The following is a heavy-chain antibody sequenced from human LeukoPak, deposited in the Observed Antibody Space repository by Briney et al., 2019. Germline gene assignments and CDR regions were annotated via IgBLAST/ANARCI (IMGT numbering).Heavy chain of an antibody. CDR2: IYYSGST. D-gene: IGHD3-10*01. CDR3: ASTLVRGVIAPFDY. V-gene: IGHV4-39*01. J-gene: IGHJ4*02. CDR1: GGSISSSRYY. Sequence: SETLSLTCTVSGGSISSSRYYWGWIRQPPGKGLEWIGTIYYSGSTYYNPSLKSRVTISVDTSKNLFSLKLSSVTAADTAVYYCASTLVRGVIAPFDYWGQGTLVIVSS.